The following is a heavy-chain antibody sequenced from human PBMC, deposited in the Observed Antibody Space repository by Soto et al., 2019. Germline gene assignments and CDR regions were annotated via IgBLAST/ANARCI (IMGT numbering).Heavy chain of an antibody. V-gene: IGHV3-48*01. J-gene: IGHJ4*02. D-gene: IGHD3-10*01. Sequence: GGSLRLSCAASGFTFSSYSMNWVRQAPGKGLEWVSYISSSSSTIYYADSVKGRFTISRDHSKKTLYLQMNSLRAEDTAGYYCAKPPGVTMVRGVRSKVGYFDYWGQGTLVTVSS. CDR2: ISSSSSTI. CDR1: GFTFSSYS. CDR3: AKPPGVTMVRGVRSKVGYFDY.